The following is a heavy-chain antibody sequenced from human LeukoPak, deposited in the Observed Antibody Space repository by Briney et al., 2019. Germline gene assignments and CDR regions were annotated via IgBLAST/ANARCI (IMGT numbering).Heavy chain of an antibody. Sequence: ASVKVSCKASGGTFSSYAISWVRQAPGQGLEWMGGIIPIFGTANYAQKFQGRVTITADESTSTAYMELSSLRSEDTAVYYCARESGCDLTYNWFDPWGQGTLVTVSS. V-gene: IGHV1-69*13. CDR2: IIPIFGTA. CDR1: GGTFSSYA. CDR3: ARESGCDLTYNWFDP. J-gene: IGHJ5*02. D-gene: IGHD5-12*01.